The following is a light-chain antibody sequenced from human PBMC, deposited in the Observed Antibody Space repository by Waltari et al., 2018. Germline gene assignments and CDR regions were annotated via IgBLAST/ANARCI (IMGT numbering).Light chain of an antibody. CDR2: EFS. J-gene: IGLJ1*01. V-gene: IGLV2-14*01. CDR3: CSYTSSNSYV. CDR1: SSDVGGYKY. Sequence: QSALTQTASVSGSPGQSITIYCAGTSSDVGGYKYVAWYQPPPVKAPQLIIYEFSKMPSGVSNLFSCSKSGNTASLTISGLQAGDEAEYYCCSYTSSNSYVFGTGTKVTVL.